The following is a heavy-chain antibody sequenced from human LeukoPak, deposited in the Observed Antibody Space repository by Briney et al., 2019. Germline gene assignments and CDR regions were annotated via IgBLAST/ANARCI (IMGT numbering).Heavy chain of an antibody. D-gene: IGHD3-10*01. J-gene: IGHJ4*02. CDR3: GRDYYGSVDY. V-gene: IGHV3-74*01. CDR2: INRDGTTT. Sequence: GGSLRLSCEASVFTFSNYWMLWVRQAPGKGLVWVSRINRDGTTTDYADSVKGRFTISRDNGKNTLYLQMNSLRAEDTAVYYCGRDYYGSVDYWGQGTLVTVSS. CDR1: VFTFSNYW.